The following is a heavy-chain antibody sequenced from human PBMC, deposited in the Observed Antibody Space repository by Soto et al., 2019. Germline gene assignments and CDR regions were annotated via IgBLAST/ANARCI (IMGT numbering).Heavy chain of an antibody. J-gene: IGHJ6*02. CDR3: ARTGYSSGWYVGYYYGMDV. Sequence: ASVKVSCKASGYTFTSYDINWVRQATGQGLEWMGWMNPNSGNTGYAQKFQGRVTMTRNTPISTADMELRSLRSEDTAVYYCARTGYSSGWYVGYYYGMDVWGQGTTVTGSS. CDR1: GYTFTSYD. D-gene: IGHD6-19*01. CDR2: MNPNSGNT. V-gene: IGHV1-8*01.